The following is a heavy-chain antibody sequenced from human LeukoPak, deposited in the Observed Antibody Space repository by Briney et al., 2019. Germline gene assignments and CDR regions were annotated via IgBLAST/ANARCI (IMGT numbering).Heavy chain of an antibody. CDR3: AKVGTIETTEELNWFDP. J-gene: IGHJ5*02. Sequence: GGSLRLSCAASGFTFSSYAMIWVRQAPGKGLGWVSIISSSGDSTYYADSVKGRFTFSRDNSKNTLSLQMSSLGADDTAVYYCAKVGTIETTEELNWFDPWGQGTLVTVSS. CDR1: GFTFSSYA. D-gene: IGHD4-11*01. V-gene: IGHV3-23*01. CDR2: ISSSGDST.